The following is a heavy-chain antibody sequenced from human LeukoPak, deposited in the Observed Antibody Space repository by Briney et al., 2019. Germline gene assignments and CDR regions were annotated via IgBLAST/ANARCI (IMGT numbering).Heavy chain of an antibody. CDR3: ARGAVAGTYY. Sequence: GGSLRLSCTTSGFTFGDFALSWFRQAPGKGLEWVSYISSSGSTIYYADSVKGRFTISRDNAKNSLYLQMNSLRAEDTAVYYCARGAVAGTYYWGQGTLVTVSS. CDR1: GFTFGDFA. J-gene: IGHJ4*02. D-gene: IGHD6-19*01. V-gene: IGHV3-11*04. CDR2: ISSSGSTI.